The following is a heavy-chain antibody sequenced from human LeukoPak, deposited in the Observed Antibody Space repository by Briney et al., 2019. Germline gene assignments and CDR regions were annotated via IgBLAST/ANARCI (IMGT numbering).Heavy chain of an antibody. J-gene: IGHJ3*02. CDR3: ASYGSSGSGAFDI. Sequence: GGSLRLSCAASGFTFSSYSMNWVRQAPGKGLEWVSSISSSSSYIYYADSVKGRFTISRDNAKNSLYLQMNSLRAEDTAVYYCASYGSSGSGAFDIWGQGTMVTVSS. V-gene: IGHV3-21*01. CDR2: ISSSSSYI. CDR1: GFTFSSYS. D-gene: IGHD3-22*01.